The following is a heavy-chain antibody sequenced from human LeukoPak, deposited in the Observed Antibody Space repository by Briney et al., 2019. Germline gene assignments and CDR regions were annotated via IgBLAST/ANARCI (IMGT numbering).Heavy chain of an antibody. CDR2: IYYSGST. CDR3: ARISSSNWYNERGAFDV. CDR1: GFTFSSYW. J-gene: IGHJ3*01. V-gene: IGHV4-39*07. D-gene: IGHD6-13*01. Sequence: PGGSLRLSCAASGFTFSSYWMSWVRQAPGKGLEWIGSIYYSGSTYYNPSLKSRVTISVDTSKNQFSLKLSSVTAADTAVYYCARISSSNWYNERGAFDVWGQGTMVTVSS.